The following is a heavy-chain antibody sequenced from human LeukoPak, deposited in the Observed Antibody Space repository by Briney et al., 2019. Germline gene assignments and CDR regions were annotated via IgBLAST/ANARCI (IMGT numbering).Heavy chain of an antibody. V-gene: IGHV3-15*01. CDR3: TTDLNQRLKWFGNPLDH. CDR2: IRSETDGATT. J-gene: IGHJ4*02. CDR1: GFSFSYAW. Sequence: GGSLRLSCVASGFSFSYAWMSWVRQAPGKGLQWGGHIRSETDGATTDYAAAVQGRFTISRDDSKKMLYLEMNSLKTEDTAVYYCTTDLNQRLKWFGNPLDHWGQGTPVTVSS. D-gene: IGHD3-10*01.